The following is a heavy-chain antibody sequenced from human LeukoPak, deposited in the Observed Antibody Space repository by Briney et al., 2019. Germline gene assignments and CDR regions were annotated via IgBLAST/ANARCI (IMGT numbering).Heavy chain of an antibody. CDR2: ISAYNGNT. V-gene: IGHV1-18*01. J-gene: IGHJ4*02. CDR1: GYTFTSYG. Sequence: ASVTVSCKASGYTFTSYGISWVRQAPGQGLEWMGWISAYNGNTNYAQKLQGRVTMTTDTSTSTAYMELRSLRSDDTAVYYCARDISQLGNFDYWGQGTLVTVSS. CDR3: ARDISQLGNFDY. D-gene: IGHD6-13*01.